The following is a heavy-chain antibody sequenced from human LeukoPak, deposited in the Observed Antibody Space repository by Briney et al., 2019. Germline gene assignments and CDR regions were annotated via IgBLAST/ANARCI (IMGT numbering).Heavy chain of an antibody. D-gene: IGHD1-26*01. CDR1: GFTFDEYA. Sequence: GGSLRLSCAASGFTFDEYAMHWVRQAPGKGREWVSGISYSSGSIGYVDSVKGRFTISRDNAKNSLYLQMNSLRVEETALYYCAKDRGGSSELGGAFDVWGQGTMVRVSS. CDR2: ISYSSGSI. CDR3: AKDRGGSSELGGAFDV. V-gene: IGHV3-9*01. J-gene: IGHJ3*01.